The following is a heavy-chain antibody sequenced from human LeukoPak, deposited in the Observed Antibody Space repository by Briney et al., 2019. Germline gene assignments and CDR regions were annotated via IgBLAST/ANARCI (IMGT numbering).Heavy chain of an antibody. D-gene: IGHD5-18*01. J-gene: IGHJ4*02. Sequence: PGGSLRLSCAASGFTFSSYWMHWVRQAPGKGLVWVSRINSDGSSTSYADSVKGRFTISRDNAKNTLYLQMNSLRAEDTAVYYCARGGVHSYGHYEYWGQGTLVTVSS. CDR1: GFTFSSYW. V-gene: IGHV3-74*01. CDR3: ARGGVHSYGHYEY. CDR2: INSDGSST.